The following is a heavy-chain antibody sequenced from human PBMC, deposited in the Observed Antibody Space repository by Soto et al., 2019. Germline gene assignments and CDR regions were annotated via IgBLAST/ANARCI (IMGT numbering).Heavy chain of an antibody. CDR3: ARVLGDGYDPDTYYDILTGYLEY. D-gene: IGHD3-9*01. V-gene: IGHV1-3*01. CDR1: GYTFTSYA. J-gene: IGHJ4*02. CDR2: INAGNGNT. Sequence: GXSVKVSCTASGYTFTSYARHWVRQAPGQRLEWMGWINAGNGNTKYSQKFQGRVTITRDTSASTAYMELSSLRSEDTAVYYCARVLGDGYDPDTYYDILTGYLEYWDQ.